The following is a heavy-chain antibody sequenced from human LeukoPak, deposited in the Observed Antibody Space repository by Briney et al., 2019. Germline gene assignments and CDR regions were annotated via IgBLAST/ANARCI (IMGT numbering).Heavy chain of an antibody. CDR3: AKDRDDSGSYYSTVYFGY. D-gene: IGHD1-26*01. J-gene: IGHJ4*02. CDR2: ISGGGGST. CDR1: GFTFSNYA. V-gene: IGHV3-23*01. Sequence: GGSLRLSCAASGFTFSNYAMSWVRQAPGTGLEWVSGISGGGGSTYYADSVQGRFTISRDNSKNTLYLQMNSLRAEDTAIYYCAKDRDDSGSYYSTVYFGYWGQGTLVTVSS.